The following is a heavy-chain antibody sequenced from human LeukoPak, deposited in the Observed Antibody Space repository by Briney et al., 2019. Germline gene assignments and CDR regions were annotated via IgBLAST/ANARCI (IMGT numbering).Heavy chain of an antibody. CDR1: GGSFSGYY. V-gene: IGHV4-34*01. CDR3: ATRGYSSGYYSPRRAFGP. D-gene: IGHD3-22*01. CDR2: INHSGSS. J-gene: IGHJ5*02. Sequence: PSETLSLICAVYGGSFSGYYWSWIRDPPGRRGEGMGEINHSGSSNYNPSLKCRVTISVDTSKNQFVLKLSSVTAADTAVYYCATRGYSSGYYSPRRAFGPWGQGTLVTVSS.